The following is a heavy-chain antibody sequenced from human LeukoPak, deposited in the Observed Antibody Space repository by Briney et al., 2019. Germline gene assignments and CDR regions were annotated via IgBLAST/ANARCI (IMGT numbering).Heavy chain of an antibody. CDR2: IYYSGST. D-gene: IGHD6-19*01. CDR3: ARLNLGWYEDY. J-gene: IGHJ4*02. CDR1: GGSISSYY. Sequence: PSETLSLTCTVSGGSISSYYWSWIRQPPGKGLEWIGYIYYSGSTNYNPSLKSRVTISVDTSKNQFSLKLSSVTAADTAVYYCARLNLGWYEDYWGQGTLVTVSS. V-gene: IGHV4-59*08.